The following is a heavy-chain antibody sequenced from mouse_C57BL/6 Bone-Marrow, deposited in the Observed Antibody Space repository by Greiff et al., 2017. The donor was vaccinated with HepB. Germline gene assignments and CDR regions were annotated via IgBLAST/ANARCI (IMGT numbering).Heavy chain of an antibody. CDR2: IYPGSGST. D-gene: IGHD3-2*02. V-gene: IGHV1-55*01. CDR1: GYTFTSYW. Sequence: VQLQQPGAELVKPGASVKMSCKASGYTFTSYWITWVKQRPGQGLEWIGDIYPGSGSTNYNEKFKSKATLTVDTSSSTAYMQLSSLTSEDSAVYYCARLRAAQASNAMDYWGQGTSVTVAS. CDR3: ARLRAAQASNAMDY. J-gene: IGHJ4*01.